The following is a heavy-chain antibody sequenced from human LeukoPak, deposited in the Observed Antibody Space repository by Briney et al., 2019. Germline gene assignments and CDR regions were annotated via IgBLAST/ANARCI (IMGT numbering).Heavy chain of an antibody. J-gene: IGHJ4*02. CDR2: ISSSGSTI. Sequence: GGSLRLSCAASGFTFSSYEMNWVRQAPGKGLEWVSYISSSGSTIYYADSVKGRFTISRDNSKNTLYLQMNSLRAEDTAVYYCARVSDDILTGYSFDYWGQGTLVTVSS. V-gene: IGHV3-48*03. D-gene: IGHD3-9*01. CDR3: ARVSDDILTGYSFDY. CDR1: GFTFSSYE.